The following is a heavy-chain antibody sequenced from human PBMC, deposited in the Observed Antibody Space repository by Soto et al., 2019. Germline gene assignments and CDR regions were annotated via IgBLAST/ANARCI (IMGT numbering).Heavy chain of an antibody. CDR3: ASSRDFLRPPDYYGMDV. D-gene: IGHD3-3*01. J-gene: IGHJ6*02. Sequence: VKVSCKASGYPFTSSAMHWVRQAPGQRLEWMGWINAGNGNTKYSQKFQGRVTITRDTSASTAYMELSSLRSEDTAVYYCASSRDFLRPPDYYGMDVWGQGTTVTVSS. V-gene: IGHV1-3*01. CDR1: GYPFTSSA. CDR2: INAGNGNT.